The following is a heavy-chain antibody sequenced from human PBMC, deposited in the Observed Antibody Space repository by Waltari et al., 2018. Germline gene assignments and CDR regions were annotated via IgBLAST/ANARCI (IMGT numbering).Heavy chain of an antibody. CDR2: IKSIIDGRTT. Sequence: EVQLVESGGGLVKPGGSLRLSCAASGFSFSQASISWVRQAPGKGLEWVGRIKSIIDGRTTDYAAPVKGRFTISRDDSKYTLYLQMNSLKTDDTAVYYCTTGSPIPFYGSGSLDWGQGTLVTVSS. CDR1: GFSFSQAS. CDR3: TTGSPIPFYGSGSLD. D-gene: IGHD3-10*01. V-gene: IGHV3-15*05. J-gene: IGHJ4*02.